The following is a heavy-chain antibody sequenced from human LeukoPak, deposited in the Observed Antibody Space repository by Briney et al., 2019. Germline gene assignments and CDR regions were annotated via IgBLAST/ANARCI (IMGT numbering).Heavy chain of an antibody. CDR3: ARGGDLRIAAWNWFDP. Sequence: SVKVSCKASGGTFSSYAISWVRQAPGQGLEWMGGIIPIFGTANYAQKFQGRVTMTRDTSTSTVYMELSSLRSEDTAVYYCARGGDLRIAAWNWFDPWGQGTLVTVSS. J-gene: IGHJ5*02. CDR1: GGTFSSYA. D-gene: IGHD6-6*01. V-gene: IGHV1-69*05. CDR2: IIPIFGTA.